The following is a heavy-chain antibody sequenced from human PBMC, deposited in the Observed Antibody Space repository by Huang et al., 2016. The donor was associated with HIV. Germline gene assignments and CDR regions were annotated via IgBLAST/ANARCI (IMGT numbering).Heavy chain of an antibody. CDR3: ARGFGINYNHEAFDV. J-gene: IGHJ3*01. D-gene: IGHD3-10*01. CDR2: MNPKSGNV. CDR1: GYTFTNYD. V-gene: IGHV1-8*01. Sequence: QIQLAQSGAEVKKPGASVKVSCKASGYTFTNYDINWVRQASGQGWGGMGWMNPKSGNVGYTKKFQGRVAILRNSSINTSYLEVTSLTSEDTAVYYCARGFGINYNHEAFDVWGQGTMVTVSS.